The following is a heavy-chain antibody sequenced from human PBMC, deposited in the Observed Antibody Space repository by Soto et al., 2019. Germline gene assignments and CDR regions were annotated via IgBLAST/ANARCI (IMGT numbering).Heavy chain of an antibody. CDR3: ASMSVDGTQGGFDY. J-gene: IGHJ4*02. D-gene: IGHD6-19*01. CDR1: GGTFSSYA. V-gene: IGHV1-69*01. CDR2: IIPIFGTA. Sequence: QVQLVQSGAEVKKPGSSVKVSCKASGGTFSSYAISWVRQAPGQGLEGMGGIIPIFGTANYAQKFQGRVTITADESTSTGYMELSSLRSEDTAVYYCASMSVDGTQGGFDYWGQGTPITVSS.